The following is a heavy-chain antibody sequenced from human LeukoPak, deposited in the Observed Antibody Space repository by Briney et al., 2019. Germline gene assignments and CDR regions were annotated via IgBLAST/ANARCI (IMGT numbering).Heavy chain of an antibody. Sequence: PGGSLRLSCAASGFTFDDYGMSWVRQAPGKGLEWASGINWNGGSTGYADSVKGRFTISRDNAKNSLYLQMNSLRAEDTALYYCARARQRRGLFGGLIVDAFDIWGQGTMVTVSS. CDR2: INWNGGST. J-gene: IGHJ3*02. D-gene: IGHD3-16*02. V-gene: IGHV3-20*04. CDR1: GFTFDDYG. CDR3: ARARQRRGLFGGLIVDAFDI.